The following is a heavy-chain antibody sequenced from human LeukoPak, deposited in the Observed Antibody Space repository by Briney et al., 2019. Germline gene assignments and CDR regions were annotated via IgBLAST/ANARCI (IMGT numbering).Heavy chain of an antibody. V-gene: IGHV3-48*04. J-gene: IGHJ6*03. CDR3: ARGVVTGYYYYYYMDV. D-gene: IGHD1-14*01. Sequence: GGSLRLSCAASGFTFSSYSMNWVRQAPGKGLEWVSYISSSGSTIYYADSVKGRFTISRDNAKNSLYLQMNSLRAEDTAVYYCARGVVTGYYYYYYMDVWGKGTTVTVSS. CDR1: GFTFSSYS. CDR2: ISSSGSTI.